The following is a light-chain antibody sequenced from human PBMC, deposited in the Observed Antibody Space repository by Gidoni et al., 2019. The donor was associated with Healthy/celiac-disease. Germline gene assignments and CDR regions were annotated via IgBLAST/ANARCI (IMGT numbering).Light chain of an antibody. Sequence: SSELTQDPAVSVALGQTVRITCQGDSLRSYYASWYQQKPGQAPVLVIYGKNNRPLGIPDRFSGSSSGNTASLTITGAQAEDEADYYCNSRDSSGKKVFGGGTKLTVL. CDR3: NSRDSSGKKV. V-gene: IGLV3-19*01. CDR2: GKN. J-gene: IGLJ2*01. CDR1: SLRSYY.